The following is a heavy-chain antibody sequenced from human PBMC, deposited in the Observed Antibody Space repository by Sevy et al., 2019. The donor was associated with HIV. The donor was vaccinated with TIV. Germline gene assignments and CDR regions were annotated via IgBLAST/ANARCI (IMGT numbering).Heavy chain of an antibody. J-gene: IGHJ4*02. CDR3: ARGKGGIFAVVVGQFDS. D-gene: IGHD3-3*01. CDR1: GYSFTNYA. Sequence: ASVNVSCKASGYSFTNYAIHWVRQAPGQGLEWMGWIKTDNGNTKYSQRFQGRVTITRDTSATTAYMEMSSLRYDDTAVYFCARGKGGIFAVVVGQFDSWGQGTLVTVSS. V-gene: IGHV1-3*04. CDR2: IKTDNGNT.